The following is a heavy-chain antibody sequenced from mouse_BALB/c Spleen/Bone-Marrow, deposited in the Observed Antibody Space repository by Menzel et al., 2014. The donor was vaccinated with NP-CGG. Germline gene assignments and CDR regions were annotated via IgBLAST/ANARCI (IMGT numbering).Heavy chain of an antibody. D-gene: IGHD1-2*01. CDR2: INPSNAYT. J-gene: IGHJ3*01. Sequence: QVQLKQSGPELAKPGASVKLSCKASGYTFTVYWIHWVKQRPGQGLEWIGYINPSNAYTEYNQKFKDEATLTADKSSTTAYMQLSSLTSEDSAVYYCALTTATPFAYWGQWTLVTVS. CDR1: GYTFTVYW. V-gene: IGHV1-7*01. CDR3: ALTTATPFAY.